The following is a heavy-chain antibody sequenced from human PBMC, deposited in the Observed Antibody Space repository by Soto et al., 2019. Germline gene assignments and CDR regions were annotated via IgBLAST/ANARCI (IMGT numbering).Heavy chain of an antibody. D-gene: IGHD6-6*01. Sequence: EVQLVESGGGLVKPGGSLRLSCAASGFTFSSYSMNWVRQAPGKGLEWVSSISSSSSYIYYADSVKGRFTISRDNAKNSLYLQINSLRAEDTAVYYCARELSGSSDAFDIWGQGTMVTVSS. J-gene: IGHJ3*02. CDR1: GFTFSSYS. V-gene: IGHV3-21*01. CDR3: ARELSGSSDAFDI. CDR2: ISSSSSYI.